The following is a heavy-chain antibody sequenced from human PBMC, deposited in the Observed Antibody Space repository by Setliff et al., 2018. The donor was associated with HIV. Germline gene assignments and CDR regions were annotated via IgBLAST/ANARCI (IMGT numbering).Heavy chain of an antibody. CDR1: SLTFSDYY. CDR3: ARHDYYDSGGFYTLYYFDY. J-gene: IGHJ4*02. CDR2: IYNSGGT. V-gene: IGHV4-39*01. D-gene: IGHD3-22*01. Sequence: SLTFSDYYMSWIRQAPGKGLEWIGSIYNSGGTYYNPSLHGRFTISVDTSKNQFSLRLKSVTAADTAVYYCARHDYYDSGGFYTLYYFDYWGPGTLVTVSS.